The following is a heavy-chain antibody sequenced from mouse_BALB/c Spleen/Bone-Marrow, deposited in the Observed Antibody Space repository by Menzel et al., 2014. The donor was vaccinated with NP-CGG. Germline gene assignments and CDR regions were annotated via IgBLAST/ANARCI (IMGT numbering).Heavy chain of an antibody. CDR2: INPSTGYT. V-gene: IGHV1-7*01. D-gene: IGHD1-2*01. J-gene: IGHJ3*01. CDR3: ARGKGYGSVWFAY. Sequence: VQLQQSGAELAKPGASVKMSCKASGYTFTSYWTHWVKQRPGQGLEWIGYINPSTGYTEYNQKFKDKATLTADKSSSTAYMQLSSLTSEDSAVYYCARGKGYGSVWFAYWGQGTLVTVSA. CDR1: GYTFTSYW.